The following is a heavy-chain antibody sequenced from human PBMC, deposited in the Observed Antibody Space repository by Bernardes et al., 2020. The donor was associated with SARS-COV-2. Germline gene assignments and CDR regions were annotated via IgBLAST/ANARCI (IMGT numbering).Heavy chain of an antibody. D-gene: IGHD6-13*01. Sequence: ASVKVSCKTSGYTFTAYNIHWVRQAPGQGLEWLGWVNPDTGGTKFADKFQDRVTMTTDTSVSTAYMELRRLRSDDMAVYYCMRGGGKYSSSWYAYWGQGTLVTVSS. CDR3: MRGGGKYSSSWYAY. V-gene: IGHV1-2*02. J-gene: IGHJ4*02. CDR1: GYTFTAYN. CDR2: VNPDTGGT.